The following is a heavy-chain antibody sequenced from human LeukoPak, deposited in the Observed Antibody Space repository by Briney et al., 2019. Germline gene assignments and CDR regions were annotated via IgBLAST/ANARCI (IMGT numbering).Heavy chain of an antibody. CDR3: ANRSSIWSGYQDTLYYFDS. V-gene: IGHV4-59*01. J-gene: IGHJ4*02. Sequence: SETLSLTCIVSGGSLSNYYWTWIRQPPGKGLEWIGYIYYSGGTNYNPSLKSRVTILVDTSKNQFSLKLSSVTAADTAVYYCANRSSIWSGYQDTLYYFDSWGQGTLVTVSS. CDR2: IYYSGGT. CDR1: GGSLSNYY. D-gene: IGHD3-3*01.